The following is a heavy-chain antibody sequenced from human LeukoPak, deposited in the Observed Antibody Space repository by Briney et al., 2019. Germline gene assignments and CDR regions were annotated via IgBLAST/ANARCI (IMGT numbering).Heavy chain of an antibody. Sequence: GGSLRLSCAASGFTFSSYAMSWVRQAPGKGLEWVSAISGSGGSTYYADSVKGRFTISRDSSKNTLYLQMNSLRAEDTAVYYCATGMGVYDILTGYSYRDYWGQGTLVTVSS. V-gene: IGHV3-23*01. CDR1: GFTFSSYA. CDR3: ATGMGVYDILTGYSYRDY. J-gene: IGHJ4*02. D-gene: IGHD3-9*01. CDR2: ISGSGGST.